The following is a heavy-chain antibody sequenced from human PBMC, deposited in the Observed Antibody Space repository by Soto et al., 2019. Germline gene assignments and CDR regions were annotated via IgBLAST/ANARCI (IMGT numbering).Heavy chain of an antibody. V-gene: IGHV3-30-3*01. CDR3: ATTRVGPCSSSICFSGIFDGMDV. D-gene: IGHD2-2*01. Sequence: QVQLVESGGGVVQPGRSLRLSCAASGFTISNYGMHWVRQAPGKGLEWVAVISYDGTITYYADSVKGRFTISRDNSKNTLYLLMNSLRTEDTAVYYCATTRVGPCSSSICFSGIFDGMDVWGQGTTVTVSS. J-gene: IGHJ6*02. CDR2: ISYDGTIT. CDR1: GFTISNYG.